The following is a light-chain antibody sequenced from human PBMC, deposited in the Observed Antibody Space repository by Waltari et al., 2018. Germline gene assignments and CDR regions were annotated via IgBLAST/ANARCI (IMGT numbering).Light chain of an antibody. V-gene: IGLV2-14*01. Sequence: QSALTQPASVSGSPGQSIPISCTGTSSDVGAYNFVSWYQQHPGQAPHLIIYEVSERPPGVSNRFSGPKSDNTASLTISGLQAEDEADYYCSSYTTSTAPGVFGAGTKVTVL. CDR1: SSDVGAYNF. J-gene: IGLJ1*01. CDR2: EVS. CDR3: SSYTTSTAPGV.